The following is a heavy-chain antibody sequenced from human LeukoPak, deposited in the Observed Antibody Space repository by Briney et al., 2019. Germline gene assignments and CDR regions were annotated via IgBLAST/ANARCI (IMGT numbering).Heavy chain of an antibody. CDR1: GGTFSSYA. Sequence: SVKVSCKASGGTFSSYAISWVRQAPGQGLEWMGGIIPIFGTANYAQKFQGRVTITADKSTSTAYMGLSSLRSEDTAVYYCASTSSGWFGFFDYWGQGTLVTVSS. CDR3: ASTSSGWFGFFDY. V-gene: IGHV1-69*06. J-gene: IGHJ4*02. D-gene: IGHD6-19*01. CDR2: IIPIFGTA.